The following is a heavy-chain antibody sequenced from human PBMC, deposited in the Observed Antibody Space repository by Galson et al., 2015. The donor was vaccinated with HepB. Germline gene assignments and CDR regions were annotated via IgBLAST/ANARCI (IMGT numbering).Heavy chain of an antibody. CDR3: TRDRAAAGGGDWFDP. CDR1: GFSFSRYW. D-gene: IGHD6-13*01. CDR2: INEDGSEK. J-gene: IGHJ5*02. Sequence: SLRLSCAASGFSFSRYWMSWVRQAPGKGLEWVANINEDGSEKYYVESVKGRLTISRDNAKGSVYLQMNSLRAEDTAVYYCTRDRAAAGGGDWFDPWGQGTLVTVSS. V-gene: IGHV3-7*01.